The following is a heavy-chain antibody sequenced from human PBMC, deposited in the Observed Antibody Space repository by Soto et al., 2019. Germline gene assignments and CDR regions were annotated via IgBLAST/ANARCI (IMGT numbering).Heavy chain of an antibody. D-gene: IGHD2-8*01. CDR2: DYYSGNT. J-gene: IGHJ4*02. V-gene: IGHV4-39*01. CDR1: GASISSGDHY. CDR3: ARHSGDCANGVCSSFFDY. Sequence: SETLSLTCSVSGASISSGDHYWGWIRQPPGKGLEWIGSDYYSGNTYYNPSLRSRITISVETSKTQFSLNLTSVTAADTAIYYCARHSGDCANGVCSSFFDYWGRGTLVTVSS.